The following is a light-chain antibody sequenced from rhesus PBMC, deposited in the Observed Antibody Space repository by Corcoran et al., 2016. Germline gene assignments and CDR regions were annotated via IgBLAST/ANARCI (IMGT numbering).Light chain of an antibody. J-gene: IGKJ4*01. CDR3: QQNIRGPLT. Sequence: DIQMTQSPSFLSAFIGDTVTISCRESQRIINWLAWYQQKPGKAPKPLIYRASHLQSGVPSRLSGSGTGTDFTLTISSLQSEDFASYFCQQNIRGPLTFGGGTKVDLK. V-gene: IGKV1-22*01. CDR1: QRIINW. CDR2: RAS.